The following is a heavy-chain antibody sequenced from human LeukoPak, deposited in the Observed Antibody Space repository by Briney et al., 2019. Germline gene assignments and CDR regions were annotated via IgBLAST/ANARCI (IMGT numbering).Heavy chain of an antibody. CDR1: GYTLTELS. CDR3: ATYDYVWGSYRYPFDY. J-gene: IGHJ4*02. CDR2: FDPEDGET. D-gene: IGHD3-16*02. V-gene: IGHV1-24*01. Sequence: ASVKVSCKISGYTLTELSMHWVRQAPGKGLEWVGGFDPEDGETIYAQKFQGRVTMTEDTSTDTAYMELSSLRSEDTAVYYWATYDYVWGSYRYPFDYWGQGTLVTVSS.